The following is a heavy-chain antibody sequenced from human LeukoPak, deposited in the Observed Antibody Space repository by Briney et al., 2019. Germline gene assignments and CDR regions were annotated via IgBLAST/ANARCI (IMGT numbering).Heavy chain of an antibody. V-gene: IGHV4-39*01. CDR3: ARLFVNSDFDY. J-gene: IGHJ4*02. Sequence: PSETLSLTCTVSGGSISSSSYYWGWIRQPPGKGLEWIGSIYYSGSTYYNPSLKSRVTISVDTSKNQFSLKLSSVTAADTAVYYCARLFVNSDFDYWRQGTLVTVSS. D-gene: IGHD4-23*01. CDR2: IYYSGST. CDR1: GGSISSSSYY.